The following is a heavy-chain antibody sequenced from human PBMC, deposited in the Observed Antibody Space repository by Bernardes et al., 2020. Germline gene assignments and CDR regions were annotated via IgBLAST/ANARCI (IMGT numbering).Heavy chain of an antibody. CDR1: GFTFRSSS. D-gene: IGHD6-13*01. CDR3: ARDISSWYIYFDY. Sequence: SLIPSCAASGFTFRSSSMNWVRQAPGQGLEWVSSISSSSSYLYYADSVKGRFTISRDNAKNSLYLQMNSLRAEDTAVYYCARDISSWYIYFDYWGQGTLVTVSS. CDR2: ISSSSSYL. J-gene: IGHJ4*02. V-gene: IGHV3-21*01.